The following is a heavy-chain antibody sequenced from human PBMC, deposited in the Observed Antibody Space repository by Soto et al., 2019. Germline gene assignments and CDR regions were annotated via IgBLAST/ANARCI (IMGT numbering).Heavy chain of an antibody. V-gene: IGHV1-69*13. CDR1: GGTFISYA. D-gene: IGHD2-21*01. CDR3: ARSNSVNLSGRLDD. Sequence: SVQVSSKASGGTFISYAISWVRQAPGQGLEWMRGIIPIFGTANYAQKFKGRVTITADESTNTAYMKLSSLSSEDTAVYYCARSNSVNLSGRLDDWGQGTLVTVSS. J-gene: IGHJ4*01. CDR2: IIPIFGTA.